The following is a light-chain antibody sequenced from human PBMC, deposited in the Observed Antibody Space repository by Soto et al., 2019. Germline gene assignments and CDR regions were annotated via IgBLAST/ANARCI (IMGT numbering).Light chain of an antibody. V-gene: IGLV3-25*02. CDR3: QSADNSGTYWV. Sequence: SYELTQPPSVSVSPGQTARITCSGDALPNQYAYWYHQKPGQAPVLVIYKDSERPSGIPERFSGSSSGTTATLTISGVQAEDEADYYCQSADNSGTYWVFGGGTKLTVL. CDR1: ALPNQY. J-gene: IGLJ3*02. CDR2: KDS.